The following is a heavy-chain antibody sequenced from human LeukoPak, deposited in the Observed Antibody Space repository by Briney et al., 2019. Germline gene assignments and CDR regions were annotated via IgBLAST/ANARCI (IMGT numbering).Heavy chain of an antibody. D-gene: IGHD2-15*01. CDR2: IYYSGST. CDR1: GGSISSSSYY. V-gene: IGHV4-39*07. J-gene: IGHJ4*02. Sequence: SETLSLTCTVSGGSISSSSYYWGWIRQPPGKGLEWIGSIYYSGSTYYNPSLKSRVTISVDTSENQFSLKLSSVTAADTAVYYCARDKYCSGGSCYYYWGQGTLVTVSS. CDR3: ARDKYCSGGSCYYY.